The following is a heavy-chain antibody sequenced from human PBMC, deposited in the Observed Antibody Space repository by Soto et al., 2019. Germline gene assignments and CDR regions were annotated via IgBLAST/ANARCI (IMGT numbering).Heavy chain of an antibody. Sequence: PSETLSLTCAVSGGSISSSNWWSWVRQPPGKGLEWIGEIYHSGSTNYNPSLKSRVAISVDKSKNQFSLKLSSVTAADTAVYYCARVTVAGTGFDYWGQGTLVTVPS. CDR2: IYHSGST. CDR3: ARVTVAGTGFDY. V-gene: IGHV4-4*02. CDR1: GGSISSSNW. D-gene: IGHD6-19*01. J-gene: IGHJ4*02.